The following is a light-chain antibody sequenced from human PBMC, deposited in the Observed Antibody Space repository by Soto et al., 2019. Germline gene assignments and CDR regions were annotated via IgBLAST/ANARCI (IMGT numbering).Light chain of an antibody. CDR2: DAS. CDR1: QSVSSD. V-gene: IGKV3D-15*01. Sequence: VITHAPATLSVSPGERATLSCRASQSVSSDLAWYHQKPGQAPRLLIYDASNRATGIPARFSGSGSGTDFTLTISSLQPEDVATYYCQKYNSAPWTFGQGTKVDIK. J-gene: IGKJ1*01. CDR3: QKYNSAPWT.